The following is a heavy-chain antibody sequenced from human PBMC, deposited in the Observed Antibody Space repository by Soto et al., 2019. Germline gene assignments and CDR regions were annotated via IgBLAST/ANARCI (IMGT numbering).Heavy chain of an antibody. CDR2: VYYSGST. CDR3: GRLEGLATISYYFDY. D-gene: IGHD3-9*01. CDR1: GGSVSRSSYY. V-gene: IGHV4-39*01. Sequence: SETLSLTCTVSGGSVSRSSYYWGWVRQPPGKGLEWIGSVYYSGSTYYNPSLESRVTISVDKSKNQFSLKLMSLSAADTAVYYCGRLEGLATISYYFDYWGQGALVTVSS. J-gene: IGHJ4*02.